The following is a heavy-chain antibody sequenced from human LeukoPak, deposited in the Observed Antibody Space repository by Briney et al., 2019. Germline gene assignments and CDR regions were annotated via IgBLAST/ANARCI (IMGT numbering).Heavy chain of an antibody. CDR3: AKDHGDYVFDY. D-gene: IGHD4-17*01. CDR1: GFTFSSYG. CDR2: ISYDGSNK. V-gene: IGHV3-30*18. J-gene: IGHJ4*02. Sequence: QTGGSLRLSCAASGFTFSSYGMHWVRQAPGKGLEWVAVISYDGSNKYYADSVKGRFTISRDNSKNTLYLQMNSLSAEDTAVYYCAKDHGDYVFDYWGQGTLVTVSS.